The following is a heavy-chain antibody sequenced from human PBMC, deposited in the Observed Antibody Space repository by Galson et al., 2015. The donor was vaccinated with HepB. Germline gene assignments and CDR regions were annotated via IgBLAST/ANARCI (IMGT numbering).Heavy chain of an antibody. Sequence: SLRLSCAGFGFTFSNYAIHWVRQAPGKGLEWVAVTSYDGSNKYYADSVKGRFAISRDNSKNTLYLQMNSLRAEDTAVYNCARDRTSGYYYDTSEYYYSSLDYWGQGTLVTVAS. V-gene: IGHV3-30*09. J-gene: IGHJ4*02. CDR2: TSYDGSNK. D-gene: IGHD3-22*01. CDR1: GFTFSNYA. CDR3: ARDRTSGYYYDTSEYYYSSLDY.